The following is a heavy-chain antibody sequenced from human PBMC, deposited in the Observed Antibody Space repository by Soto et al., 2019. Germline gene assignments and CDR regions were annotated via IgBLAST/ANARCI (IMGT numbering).Heavy chain of an antibody. CDR3: ARDLRFGELLMTY. CDR1: GFTFSDYY. CDR2: ISSSGSTI. J-gene: IGHJ4*02. V-gene: IGHV3-11*04. D-gene: IGHD3-10*01. Sequence: GGSLRLSCAASGFTFSDYYMSWIRQAPGKGLEWVSYISSSGSTIYYADSVKGRFTISRDNAKNSLYLQMNSLRAEDTAVYYCARDLRFGELLMTYWGQGTLVTVSS.